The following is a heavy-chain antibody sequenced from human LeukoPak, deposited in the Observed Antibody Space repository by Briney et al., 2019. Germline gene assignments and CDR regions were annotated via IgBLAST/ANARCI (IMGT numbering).Heavy chain of an antibody. Sequence: PGGSLRLSCAASGFTFSSYAMSWVRQAPGKGLDWVSAISGSGGNTYYADSVKGRFTISRDNSKNTLYLQMNSLRAEDTAVYYCAKCFYDSSGYYYFDYWGQGTPVTVSS. CDR3: AKCFYDSSGYYYFDY. D-gene: IGHD3-22*01. V-gene: IGHV3-23*01. J-gene: IGHJ4*02. CDR1: GFTFSSYA. CDR2: ISGSGGNT.